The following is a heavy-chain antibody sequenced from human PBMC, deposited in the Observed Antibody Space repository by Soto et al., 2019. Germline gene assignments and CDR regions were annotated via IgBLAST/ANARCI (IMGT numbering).Heavy chain of an antibody. D-gene: IGHD6-19*01. CDR3: ARPLSSGWWGGFHY. V-gene: IGHV4-39*01. Sequence: PSETLSLTCTVSGGSISSSSYYWGWIRQPPGKGLEWIGSIYYSGSTYYNPSLESRVTISVDTSKNQFSLKLSSVTAADTAVFYCARPLSSGWWGGFHYWGQGALVTVSS. J-gene: IGHJ4*02. CDR2: IYYSGST. CDR1: GGSISSSSYY.